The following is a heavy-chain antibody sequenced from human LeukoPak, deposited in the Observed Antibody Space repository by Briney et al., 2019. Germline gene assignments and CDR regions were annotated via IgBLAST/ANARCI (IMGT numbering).Heavy chain of an antibody. V-gene: IGHV3-53*01. CDR1: GFTVSSNY. D-gene: IGHD1-1*01. Sequence: GGSMRLSCAASGFTVSSNYMSWVRQAPGNGLEWVSVIYSGGSTYYADTVKGRFTISRDNSKNTLYLQMNSLRAEDTAVDYWARDGGTGTTGFDYWGQGTLVTVSS. CDR2: IYSGGST. J-gene: IGHJ4*02. CDR3: ARDGGTGTTGFDY.